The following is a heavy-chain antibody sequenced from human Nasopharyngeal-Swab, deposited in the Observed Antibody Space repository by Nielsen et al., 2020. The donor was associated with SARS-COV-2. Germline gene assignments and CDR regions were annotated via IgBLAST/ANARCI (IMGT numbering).Heavy chain of an antibody. CDR1: GFTFSSYS. CDR2: ISSSSSYI. Sequence: GESLKISCAASGFTFSSYSMNWVRQAPGKGLEWVSSISSSSSYIYYADSVKGRFSISRDNAKNSLYLQVNSLRAEDTAVYYCARDRKGPIFGVVIIPYYGMDVWGQGTTVTVSS. V-gene: IGHV3-21*01. D-gene: IGHD3-3*01. J-gene: IGHJ6*02. CDR3: ARDRKGPIFGVVIIPYYGMDV.